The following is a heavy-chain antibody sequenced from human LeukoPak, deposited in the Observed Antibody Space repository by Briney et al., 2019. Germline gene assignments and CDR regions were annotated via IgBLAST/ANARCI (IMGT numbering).Heavy chain of an antibody. CDR1: GGSISSYY. Sequence: SETLSLTCTVSGGSISSYYWSWIRQPPGKGLEWIGNIFYSGSTYYSPSLKSRVTISLDTSRNQFSLKLNSVTAADTAVYYCARGIAPSDAFDIWGQGTMVTVSS. V-gene: IGHV4-59*01. CDR3: ARGIAPSDAFDI. J-gene: IGHJ3*02. CDR2: IFYSGST.